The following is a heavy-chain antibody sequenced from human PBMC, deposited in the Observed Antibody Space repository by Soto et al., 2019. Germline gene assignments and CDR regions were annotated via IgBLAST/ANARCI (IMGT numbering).Heavy chain of an antibody. CDR3: AKFFVETGGSSGWPWSFHY. D-gene: IGHD6-25*01. J-gene: IGHJ4*02. Sequence: EVQLLESGGGLAQPGRSLRLSCAASGFTFSSYAMSWVRQAPGKGLEWVSAISGSGGTTYYADSVKGRFTISRDNSKNTLFLQMNSLRAEDTAVYYCAKFFVETGGSSGWPWSFHYWGQGTLVTVSS. CDR2: ISGSGGTT. V-gene: IGHV3-23*01. CDR1: GFTFSSYA.